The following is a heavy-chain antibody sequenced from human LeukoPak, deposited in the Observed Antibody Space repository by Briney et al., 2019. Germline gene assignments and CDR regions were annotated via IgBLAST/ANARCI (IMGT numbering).Heavy chain of an antibody. Sequence: GGSLRLSCATSGLNFSDSRMTWVRQAPGKGLQWVANINRDGTEKHFLDSVEGRFTISRDNAKKSLYLQMSSLRPQDTAVYFCVRGDWYFESWGQGTLVTVSS. CDR1: GLNFSDSR. V-gene: IGHV3-7*04. CDR2: INRDGTEK. D-gene: IGHD2-21*01. CDR3: VRGDWYFES. J-gene: IGHJ4*02.